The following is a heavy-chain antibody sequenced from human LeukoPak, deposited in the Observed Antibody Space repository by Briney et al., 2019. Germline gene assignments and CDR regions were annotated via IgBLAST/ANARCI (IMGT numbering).Heavy chain of an antibody. D-gene: IGHD3-3*01. CDR2: IYTSGST. V-gene: IGHV4-61*02. CDR3: AREVDDFWSGYLLFDY. Sequence: TSQTLSLTCTVSGGSISSGSYYWSWIRQPAGKGLEWIGRIYTSGSTNYNPSLKSRDTISVDTSKNQFSLKLSSVTAADTAVYYCAREVDDFWSGYLLFDYWGQGTLVTVSS. CDR1: GGSISSGSYY. J-gene: IGHJ4*02.